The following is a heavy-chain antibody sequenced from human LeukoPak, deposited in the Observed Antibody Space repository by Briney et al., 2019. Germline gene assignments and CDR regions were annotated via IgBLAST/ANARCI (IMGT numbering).Heavy chain of an antibody. D-gene: IGHD2-2*01. CDR2: ISFDGTNK. V-gene: IGHV3-30-3*01. CDR1: GFTFSNSA. Sequence: GRSLRLSCAASGFTFSNSAMHWVRQAAGKGLGWVGVISFDGTNKYYADSVKGRFTISRDNSKNTVYVQMSSLRGDDSGVYYCAAGSSVDCSRTSCPPTDYWGQGTLVTVSS. CDR3: AAGSSVDCSRTSCPPTDY. J-gene: IGHJ4*02.